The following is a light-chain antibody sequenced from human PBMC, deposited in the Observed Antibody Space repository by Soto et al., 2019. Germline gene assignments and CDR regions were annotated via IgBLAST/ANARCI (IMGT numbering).Light chain of an antibody. CDR3: QQYGSSPLT. Sequence: EIVLTQSPGTLSLSPGERATLSCRASQSVSSSYLAWYQQKPGQAHRLLIYGASSRATGIPDRFSGSGSGTDFTLTISRPEPEDFAVYYCQQYGSSPLTFGGGTKVDIK. CDR1: QSVSSSY. V-gene: IGKV3-20*01. J-gene: IGKJ4*01. CDR2: GAS.